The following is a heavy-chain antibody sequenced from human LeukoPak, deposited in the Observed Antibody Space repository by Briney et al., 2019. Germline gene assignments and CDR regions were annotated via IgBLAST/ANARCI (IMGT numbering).Heavy chain of an antibody. Sequence: PSETLSLTCTVSGGSISSGGYYWSWIRQPPGKGLEWIGEINHSGSTNYNPSLKSRVTISVDTSKNQFSLKLSSVTAADTAVYYCASVLIAVADPHFDYWGQGTLVTVSS. CDR1: GGSISSGGYY. CDR2: INHSGST. CDR3: ASVLIAVADPHFDY. J-gene: IGHJ4*02. V-gene: IGHV4-39*07. D-gene: IGHD6-19*01.